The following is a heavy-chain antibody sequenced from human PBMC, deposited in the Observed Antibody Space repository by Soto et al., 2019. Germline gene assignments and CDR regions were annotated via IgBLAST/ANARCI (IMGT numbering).Heavy chain of an antibody. CDR2: INDNGDST. CDR1: GFKFPDFS. D-gene: IGHD6-6*01. Sequence: GGSLRLSCSVSGFKFPDFSMDWGRPAPGEGLEWVSSINDNGDSTHYADSVKGRFTISRDNSKNTLYLQMNSLTAEDTAVYFCAKASNSSPWFDSWLESWGQGTLVTVSS. V-gene: IGHV3-23*01. J-gene: IGHJ5*01. CDR3: AKASNSSPWFDSWLES.